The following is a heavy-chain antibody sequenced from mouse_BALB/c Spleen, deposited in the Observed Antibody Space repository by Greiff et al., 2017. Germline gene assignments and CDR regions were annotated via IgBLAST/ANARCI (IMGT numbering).Heavy chain of an antibody. Sequence: EVQVVESGGGLVKPGGSLKLSCAASGFTFSSYTMSWVRQTPEKRLEWVATISSGGSYTYYPDSVKGRFTISRDNAKNTLYLQMSSLKSEDTAMYYCTRDDDYDGRRYFDYWGQGTTLTVAS. CDR2: ISSGGSYT. CDR1: GFTFSSYT. D-gene: IGHD2-4*01. CDR3: TRDDDYDGRRYFDY. J-gene: IGHJ2*01. V-gene: IGHV5-6-4*01.